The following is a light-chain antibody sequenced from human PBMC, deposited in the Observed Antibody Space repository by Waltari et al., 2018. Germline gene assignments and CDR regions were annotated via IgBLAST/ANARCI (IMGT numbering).Light chain of an antibody. CDR3: QQHNGY. CDR1: QSFGSW. Sequence: DIQMTQSPSTLAPSLGDRVTITCRASQSFGSWLALYQQKPGKAPKVLISDVSNLESGVPSRFSGSGSGTEFTLTISSLQPDDFATYYCQQHNGYFGGGTKVEIK. V-gene: IGKV1-5*01. J-gene: IGKJ4*01. CDR2: DVS.